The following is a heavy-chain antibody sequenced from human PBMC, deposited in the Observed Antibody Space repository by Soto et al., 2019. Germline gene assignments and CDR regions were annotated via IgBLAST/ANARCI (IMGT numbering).Heavy chain of an antibody. CDR1: GYTFSSYG. CDR2: IGGYNGDT. V-gene: IGHV1-18*01. CDR3: ARDWATVNTGGFFDH. J-gene: IGHJ4*02. Sequence: QVQLMQSGAEVKKPGASVKVSCKASGYTFSSYGISWVRQAPGQGLEWMGWIGGYNGDTNYAEDLQGRVTMTTDTSTSTAYMELRSLRSDDTAVYYCARDWATVNTGGFFDHWGQGTLVTVSS. D-gene: IGHD4-4*01.